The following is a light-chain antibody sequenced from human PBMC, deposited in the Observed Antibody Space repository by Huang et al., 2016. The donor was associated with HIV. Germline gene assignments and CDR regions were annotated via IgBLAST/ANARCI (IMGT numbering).Light chain of an antibody. CDR2: AAS. CDR1: QSVSNY. V-gene: IGKV1-39*01. Sequence: DIQMTQSPSSLSASVGDRVTITCRAGQSVSNYLNWYQHKPGMAPKLLIYAASSFQSGGPSRFSGSGSGTHFTLTISSLQPEDIATYYCQQTYDTPPLSFGGGTKVEL. CDR3: QQTYDTPPLS. J-gene: IGKJ4*01.